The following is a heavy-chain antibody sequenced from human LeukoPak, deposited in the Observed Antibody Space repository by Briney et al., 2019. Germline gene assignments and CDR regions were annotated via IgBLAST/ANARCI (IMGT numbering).Heavy chain of an antibody. J-gene: IGHJ4*02. V-gene: IGHV4-4*02. CDR2: IYHSGST. CDR3: ARGPGRYYYDSSGYYYRY. D-gene: IGHD3-22*01. Sequence: SGTLSLTCAVSGGSISSSNWWSWVRQPPGKGLEWIGEIYHSGSTNYNPSLKSRVTISVDTSKNQFSLKLSSVTAADTAVYYCARGPGRYYYDSSGYYYRYWGQGTLVTVSS. CDR1: GGSISSSNW.